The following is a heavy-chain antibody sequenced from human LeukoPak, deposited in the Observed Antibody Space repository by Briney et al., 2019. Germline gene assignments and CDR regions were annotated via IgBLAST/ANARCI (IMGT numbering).Heavy chain of an antibody. CDR1: GGSFSGYY. Sequence: SETLSLTCAVYGGSFSGYYWSWIRQPPGQGLEWIGEITHSGSTTYNPSLKSRVTISVDTSKNQFSLKLSSVTAADTAVYYCARRGSKKSGSGSYRYWGQGTLVTVSS. CDR2: ITHSGST. D-gene: IGHD3-10*01. J-gene: IGHJ4*02. V-gene: IGHV4-34*01. CDR3: ARRGSKKSGSGSYRY.